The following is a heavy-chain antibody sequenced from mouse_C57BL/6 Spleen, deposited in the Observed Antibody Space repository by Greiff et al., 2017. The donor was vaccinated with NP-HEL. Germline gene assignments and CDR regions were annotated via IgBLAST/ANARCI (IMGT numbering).Heavy chain of an antibody. CDR2: INPGSGGT. Sequence: VQLQQSGAELVRPGTSVKVSCKASGYAFTNYLIGWVKQRPGQGLEWIGVINPGSGGTNYNEKFKGKATLTADKSSSTAYMQLSSLTSEDSAVYFCAREGTTVVGQAWFAYWGQGTLVTVSA. CDR1: GYAFTNYL. V-gene: IGHV1-54*01. CDR3: AREGTTVVGQAWFAY. J-gene: IGHJ3*01. D-gene: IGHD1-1*01.